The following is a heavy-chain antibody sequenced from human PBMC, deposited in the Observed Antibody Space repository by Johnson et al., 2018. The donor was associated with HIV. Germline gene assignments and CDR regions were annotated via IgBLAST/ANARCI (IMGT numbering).Heavy chain of an antibody. CDR1: GFTFSSYW. Sequence: VQLVESGGGLVQPGGSLRLSCAASGFTFSSYWMSWVRQAPGKGLEWVANIKQDGSEKYYVDSVKGRFTISRDNAKNSLYLQMNSLRAEDTAGFYCARDRGLRYFDWLSDHDAFDIWGQGTMVTVSS. J-gene: IGHJ3*02. CDR3: ARDRGLRYFDWLSDHDAFDI. V-gene: IGHV3-7*01. D-gene: IGHD3-9*01. CDR2: IKQDGSEK.